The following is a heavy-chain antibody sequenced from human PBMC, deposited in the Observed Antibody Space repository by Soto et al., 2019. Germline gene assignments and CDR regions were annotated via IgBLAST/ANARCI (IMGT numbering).Heavy chain of an antibody. CDR3: ARRYGASFDY. Sequence: SETLSLTCTVSGGSISSYFWSWIRQPPGRGLEWIGHIHYSGSTNYNPSLKSRVTISVDTFKNQFSLKLSSVTAADTAVYYCARRYGASFDYWGQGTLVTVSS. D-gene: IGHD4-17*01. CDR1: GGSISSYF. CDR2: IHYSGST. V-gene: IGHV4-59*01. J-gene: IGHJ4*02.